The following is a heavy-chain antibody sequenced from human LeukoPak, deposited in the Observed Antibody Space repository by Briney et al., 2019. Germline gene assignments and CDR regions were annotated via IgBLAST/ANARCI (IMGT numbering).Heavy chain of an antibody. CDR1: GFTFSSYG. Sequence: GRSLRLSCAASGFTFSSYGMHWVRQAPGKGLEWVAVIWYDGSNKDYADSVKGRFTISRDNSKNTPYLQMNSHRAEHTAVYYCARSPSLSIAAAGTTYNCFDPWGQGTLVTVS. V-gene: IGHV3-33*01. CDR2: IWYDGSNK. CDR3: ARSPSLSIAAAGTTYNCFDP. J-gene: IGHJ5*02. D-gene: IGHD6-13*01.